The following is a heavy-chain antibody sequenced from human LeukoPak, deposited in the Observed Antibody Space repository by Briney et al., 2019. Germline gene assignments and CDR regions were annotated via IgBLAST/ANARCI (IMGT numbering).Heavy chain of an antibody. CDR3: ARRNWNAWDDAFDI. CDR1: GGSLSTYY. J-gene: IGHJ3*02. Sequence: PSETLSLTCSVSGGSLSTYYWTWTRQPPGKGLEWIGFIHQSGSTEYNPSLKSRVTISVDTSKNQFSLKLSSVTAADTAVYYCARRNWNAWDDAFDIWGQGTMVTVSS. V-gene: IGHV4-59*08. D-gene: IGHD1-1*01. CDR2: IHQSGST.